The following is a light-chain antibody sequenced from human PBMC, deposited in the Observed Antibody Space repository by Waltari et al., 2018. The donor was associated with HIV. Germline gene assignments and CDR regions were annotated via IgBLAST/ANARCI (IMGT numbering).Light chain of an antibody. CDR3: QQYSNWPLT. CDR1: QSINSY. J-gene: IGKJ5*01. V-gene: IGKV3-11*01. CDR2: DAS. Sequence: LLTQSQATLSPSLVVRATPTCRASQSINSYLAWYQQKPGQAPRLLIYDASTRATGIPARFSGSGSGTDFTLTISSLESEDFAVYFCQQYSNWPLTFGEGTRLEIK.